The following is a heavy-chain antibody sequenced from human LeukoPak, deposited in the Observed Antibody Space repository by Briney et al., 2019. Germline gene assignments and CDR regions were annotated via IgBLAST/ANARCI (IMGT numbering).Heavy chain of an antibody. D-gene: IGHD1-14*01. CDR2: ISSSSSYI. V-gene: IGHV3-21*04. CDR1: GFTFSSYS. Sequence: GGSLRLSCAASGFTFSSYSMNWVRQAPGKGLEWVSSISSSSSYIYYADSVKGRFTISRDNAKNSLYLQMNSLRAEDTAVYYCARDKRTDGNFEGFDYWGQGTLVTVSS. J-gene: IGHJ4*02. CDR3: ARDKRTDGNFEGFDY.